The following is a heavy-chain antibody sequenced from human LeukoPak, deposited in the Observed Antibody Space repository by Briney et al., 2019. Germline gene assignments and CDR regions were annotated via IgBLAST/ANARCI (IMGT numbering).Heavy chain of an antibody. CDR2: IKQDGSEK. J-gene: IGHJ4*02. Sequence: GGSLRLSCAGYGFSFSSSWMTWVRQAPGKGLEWVATIKQDGSEKYYVDSVKGRFTISRDNAKNSLYLQMNNLRAEDTAVYYCARDPPFREVTIDIDYWGQGTLVTVSS. D-gene: IGHD4-17*01. CDR3: ARDPPFREVTIDIDY. CDR1: GFSFSSSW. V-gene: IGHV3-7*01.